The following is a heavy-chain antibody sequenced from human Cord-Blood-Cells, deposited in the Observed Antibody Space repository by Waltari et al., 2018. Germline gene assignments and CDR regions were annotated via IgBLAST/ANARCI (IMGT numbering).Heavy chain of an antibody. D-gene: IGHD7-27*01. Sequence: QVQLQESGPGLVKPSQTLSLTCTVPGGPISSGDYYWSWIRQPPGKGLEWIGYIYYSGSTYYNPSLKSRVTISVDTSKNQCSLKLSSVTAADTAVYYCARPSNWGSWYCDLWGRGTLVTVSS. J-gene: IGHJ2*01. CDR3: ARPSNWGSWYCDL. V-gene: IGHV4-30-4*08. CDR2: IYYSGST. CDR1: GGPISSGDYY.